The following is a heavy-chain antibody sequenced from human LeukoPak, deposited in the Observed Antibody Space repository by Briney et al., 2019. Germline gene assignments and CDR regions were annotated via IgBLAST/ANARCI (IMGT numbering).Heavy chain of an antibody. Sequence: SETLSLTCAVSGGSISSNSYYWGWIRQPPGKGLEWIGSIYYSGSTYYNPSLKSRVTISVDTSKNQFSLKLSSVTAADTAVYYCARENYDFWSGYYPYYYYYYMDVWGKGTTVTVSS. CDR3: ARENYDFWSGYYPYYYYYYMDV. V-gene: IGHV4-39*07. D-gene: IGHD3-3*01. CDR2: IYYSGST. CDR1: GGSISSNSYY. J-gene: IGHJ6*03.